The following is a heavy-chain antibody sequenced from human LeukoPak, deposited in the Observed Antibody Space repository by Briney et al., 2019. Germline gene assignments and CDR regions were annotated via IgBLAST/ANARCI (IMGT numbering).Heavy chain of an antibody. Sequence: SETLSLTCTVSGGSISSYYWGWIRQPPGKGLEWIGYIYYSGSTNYNPSLKSRVTISVDTSKNQFSLKLSSVTAADTAVYYCARALSTVVTRFDYWGQGTLVTVSS. CDR2: IYYSGST. V-gene: IGHV4-59*01. CDR1: GGSISSYY. CDR3: ARALSTVVTRFDY. D-gene: IGHD4-23*01. J-gene: IGHJ4*02.